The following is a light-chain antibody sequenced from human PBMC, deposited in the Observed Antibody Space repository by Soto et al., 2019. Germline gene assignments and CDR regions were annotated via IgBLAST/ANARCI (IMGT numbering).Light chain of an antibody. CDR3: QQAASFPIT. J-gene: IGKJ5*01. Sequence: IQMTQSPASVATSVGDRCTITCRASKGIGSWLAWYQQKPGKAPTTLMYTVSTLQSGVPSRCSGSGSGTDVSLTISNLQPQDFATYYCQQAASFPITFGQGTRLENK. CDR2: TVS. V-gene: IGKV1-12*01. CDR1: KGIGSW.